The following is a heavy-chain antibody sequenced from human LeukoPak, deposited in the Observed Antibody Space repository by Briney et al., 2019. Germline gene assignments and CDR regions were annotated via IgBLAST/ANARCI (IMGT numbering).Heavy chain of an antibody. J-gene: IGHJ3*02. CDR2: ISYTGST. D-gene: IGHD3-22*01. V-gene: IGHV4-31*03. CDR1: GGSITSGGYY. Sequence: SETLSLTCTVSGGSITSGGYYWSWIRQHPGKGLEWIGYISYTGSTYYSPPLKSRLTMSVATSKNQFSLKLSSVTAADTAVYYCARAALGDSSGYYWSYAFDIWGQGTMVTVSS. CDR3: ARAALGDSSGYYWSYAFDI.